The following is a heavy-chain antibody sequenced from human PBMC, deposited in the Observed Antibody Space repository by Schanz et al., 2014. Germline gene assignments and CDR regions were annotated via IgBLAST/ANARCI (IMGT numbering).Heavy chain of an antibody. V-gene: IGHV3-48*01. Sequence: EVQLVESGGGLVQPGGSLRLSCAASGFTFSTYAMNWARQAPGKGLEWVSYISSSSSAIYYTDSVKGRFTISRDNAKNSLSLQMNALRSDDTAVYYCARGWGYDALTGYVFWGQGTLVTVSS. D-gene: IGHD3-9*01. J-gene: IGHJ4*02. CDR2: ISSSSSAI. CDR1: GFTFSTYA. CDR3: ARGWGYDALTGYVF.